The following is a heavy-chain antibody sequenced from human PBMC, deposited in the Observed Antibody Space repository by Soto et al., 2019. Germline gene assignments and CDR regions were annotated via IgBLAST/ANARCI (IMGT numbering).Heavy chain of an antibody. CDR3: ARTNYYDSSGYSNDAFDI. CDR1: RGSIRTGRSS. CDR2: IYYSGST. D-gene: IGHD3-22*01. J-gene: IGHJ3*02. Sequence: LSLACTVSRGSIRTGRSSFSWFCHVPGKGLEWIGYIYYSGSTYYNPSLKSRVTISVDTSKNQFSLKLSSVTAADTAVYYCARTNYYDSSGYSNDAFDIWGQGTMVS. V-gene: IGHV4-30-4*01.